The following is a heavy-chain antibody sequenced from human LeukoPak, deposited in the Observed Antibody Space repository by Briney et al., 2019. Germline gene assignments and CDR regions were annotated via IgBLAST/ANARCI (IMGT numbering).Heavy chain of an antibody. CDR1: GYTFTGYY. CDR3: AVTYYDFWSGYYGGDY. Sequence: ASVKVSCKASGYTFTGYYMHWVRQAPGQGLEWMGWINPNSGGTNYAQKFQGRVTMTRDTSISTAYMELSRLRSDDTAVYYCAVTYYDFWSGYYGGDYWGQGILVTVSS. CDR2: INPNSGGT. J-gene: IGHJ4*02. D-gene: IGHD3-3*01. V-gene: IGHV1-2*02.